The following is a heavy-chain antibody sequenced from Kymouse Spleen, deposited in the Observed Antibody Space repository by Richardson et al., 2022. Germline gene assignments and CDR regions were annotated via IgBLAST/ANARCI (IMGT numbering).Heavy chain of an antibody. CDR2: IYSGGST. CDR1: GFTVSSNY. D-gene: IGHD1-26*01. J-gene: IGHJ3*02. CDR3: AAYSGSYYGDAFDI. Sequence: EVQLVESGGGLIQPGGSLRLSCAASGFTVSSNYMSWVRQAPGKGLEWVSVIYSGGSTYYADSVKGRFTISRDNSKNTLYLQMNSLRAEDTAVYYCAAYSGSYYGDAFDIWGQGTMVTVSS. V-gene: IGHV3-53*01.